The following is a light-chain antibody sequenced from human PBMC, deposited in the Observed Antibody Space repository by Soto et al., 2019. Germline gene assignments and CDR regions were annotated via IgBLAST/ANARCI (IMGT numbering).Light chain of an antibody. J-gene: IGKJ5*01. V-gene: IGKV3-11*01. Sequence: EIVLTQSPATLSLSPGERATLSCRTSQSVSSYFAWYQQKPGRAPRLLIYDASSRATGIPARFIGSGSGTDFTITISSLEPEDFAVYYCQQRSNWPITFGQGTRLEIK. CDR3: QQRSNWPIT. CDR1: QSVSSY. CDR2: DAS.